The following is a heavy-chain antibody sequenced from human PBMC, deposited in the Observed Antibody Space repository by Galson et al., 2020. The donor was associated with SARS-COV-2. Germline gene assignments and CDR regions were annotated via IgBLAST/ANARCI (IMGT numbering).Heavy chain of an antibody. J-gene: IGHJ4*02. V-gene: IGHV3-48*01. CDR1: GLIFSSYS. Sequence: GESLKISCAASGLIFSSYSMTWVRQAPGKGLEWVSYISSTGSAMYYADPVKGRFTISRDNAKNSLYLQMNRLRVEDTAVYYCAGGGISSSSAYWGQGTLVTVSS. CDR3: AGGGISSSSAY. CDR2: ISSTGSAM. D-gene: IGHD2-2*01.